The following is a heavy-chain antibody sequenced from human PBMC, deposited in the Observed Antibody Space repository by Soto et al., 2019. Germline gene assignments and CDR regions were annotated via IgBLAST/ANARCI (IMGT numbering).Heavy chain of an antibody. CDR1: GYSFTRKR. V-gene: IGHV5-10-1*01. D-gene: IGHD1-26*01. CDR2: IDPTDSYT. J-gene: IGHJ5*02. Sequence: GESLKISCKASGYSFTRKRISWVRQMPGKGLEWMGRIDPTDSYTNYSPSFQGHVTISVEKSSSTAYVQWRSLKASDTAMYYCATTLTPSVSSFCSCFDHWRPGTLVTVSS. CDR3: ATTLTPSVSSFCSCFDH.